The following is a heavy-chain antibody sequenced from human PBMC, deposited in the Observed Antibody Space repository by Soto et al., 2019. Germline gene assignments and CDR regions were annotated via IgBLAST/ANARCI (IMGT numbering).Heavy chain of an antibody. J-gene: IGHJ4*02. CDR3: ARLFYDTGIHYMVYNF. V-gene: IGHV4-4*02. D-gene: IGHD2-21*02. Sequence: PSETLSLTCAVSGVSLTSGNWWTWVRQSPQRGLEYIGEIFHDGTANYYPSFERRVAMSVDTSRNQFSLKLTSVTAADAAVYFCARLFYDTGIHYMVYNFWGPATLVTLSS. CDR1: GVSLTSGNW. CDR2: IFHDGTA.